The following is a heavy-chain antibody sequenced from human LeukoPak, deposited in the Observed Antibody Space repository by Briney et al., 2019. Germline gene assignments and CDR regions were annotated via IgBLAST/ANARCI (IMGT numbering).Heavy chain of an antibody. CDR3: VTTSATHARAP. D-gene: IGHD1-1*01. CDR1: GNDFSDYY. V-gene: IGHV1-2*02. J-gene: IGHJ5*02. CDR2: INPHSRDT. Sequence: ASVKVSCKASGNDFSDYYFNWVRQAPGQGVEWVVWINPHSRDTHYAQRFRGRVTMEASITTGYMELNSPTSDDTAAYYCVTTSATHARAPWGQGTLVTVSS.